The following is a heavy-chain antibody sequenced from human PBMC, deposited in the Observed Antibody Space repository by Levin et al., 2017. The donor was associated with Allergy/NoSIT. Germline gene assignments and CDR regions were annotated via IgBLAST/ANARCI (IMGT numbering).Heavy chain of an antibody. CDR3: ARHLYSSSWYGLTTPGHGMDG. Sequence: GESLKISCKGSGYSFTSYWIGWVRQMPGKGLEWMGIIYPGDSDTRYSPSFQGQVTISADKSISTAYLQWSSLKASDTAMYYCARHLYSSSWYGLTTPGHGMDGWGQGTTVTVSS. V-gene: IGHV5-51*01. CDR2: IYPGDSDT. D-gene: IGHD6-13*01. CDR1: GYSFTSYW. J-gene: IGHJ6*02.